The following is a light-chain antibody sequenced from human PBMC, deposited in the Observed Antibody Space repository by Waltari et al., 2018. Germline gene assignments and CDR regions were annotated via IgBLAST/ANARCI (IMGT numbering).Light chain of an antibody. V-gene: IGKV1-17*03. Sequence: DIQMTQSPSAMSASVGDRVAITCRASQDIGNYLAWFQQKPGTVPKRLIYAVSSLESGVPSRFSGSDSGTEFTLTISGLEPEDSAVYYCQHRFNWPLTFGGGTKVEIK. J-gene: IGKJ4*01. CDR1: QDIGNY. CDR2: AVS. CDR3: QHRFNWPLT.